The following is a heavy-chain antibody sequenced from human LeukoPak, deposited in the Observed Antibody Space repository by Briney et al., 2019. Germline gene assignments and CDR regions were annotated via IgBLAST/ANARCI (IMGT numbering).Heavy chain of an antibody. Sequence: GGSLRLSCAASGFTFSSYWMSWVRQAPGKGLEWVANITPDGSDKYYVVSVKGRFTISRDNAKNSLYLQMNSLSAEDTAIYYCARDPQGGAFDMWGQGTMVTVS. D-gene: IGHD3-16*01. CDR1: GFTFSSYW. J-gene: IGHJ3*02. V-gene: IGHV3-7*01. CDR3: ARDPQGGAFDM. CDR2: ITPDGSDK.